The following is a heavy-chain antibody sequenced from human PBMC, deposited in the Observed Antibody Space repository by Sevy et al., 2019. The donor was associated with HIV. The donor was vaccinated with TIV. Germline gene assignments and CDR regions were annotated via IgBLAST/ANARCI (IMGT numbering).Heavy chain of an antibody. CDR1: GYTFTGYY. J-gene: IGHJ4*02. CDR2: INPDSGDP. V-gene: IGHV1-2*02. Sequence: ASMKVSCKASGYTFTGYYMHWMRQAPGQGLEWMGWINPDSGDPTYAPKFQGRVTLTRDTSINTAYMDLRRLKSDDTAGYYCVRDDRDGYFEHWGQGTLVTVSS. CDR3: VRDDRDGYFEH.